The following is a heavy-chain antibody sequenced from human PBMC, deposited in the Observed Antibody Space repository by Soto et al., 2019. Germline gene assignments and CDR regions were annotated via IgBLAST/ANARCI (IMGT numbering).Heavy chain of an antibody. CDR3: ARDPPSGTTLDWFDS. CDR1: GFTFSSDS. CDR2: ISSSGSFM. D-gene: IGHD1-7*01. V-gene: IGHV3-21*01. J-gene: IGHJ5*01. Sequence: EVQLVESGGGLANPGGSLRLPCEASGFTFSSDSMGWVRRAPGKGLEWVASISSSGSFMNYADSVKGRFTISRDNAKNSLYLQMRSLKDEDTAVYYCARDPPSGTTLDWFDSWGQGTLVTVSS.